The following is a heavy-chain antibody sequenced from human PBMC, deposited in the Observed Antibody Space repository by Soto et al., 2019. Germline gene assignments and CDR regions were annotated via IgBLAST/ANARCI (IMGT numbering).Heavy chain of an antibody. CDR2: IYPGDSDT. Sequence: GESLKISCKGSGYSFTSYWIGWVRQMPGKDLEWMGIIYPGDSDTRYSPSFQGQVTISADKSISTAYLQWSSLKASDTAMYYCARHHGGNSKTYYYYGMDVWGQGTTVTVSS. CDR3: ARHHGGNSKTYYYYGMDV. J-gene: IGHJ6*02. V-gene: IGHV5-51*01. D-gene: IGHD2-21*02. CDR1: GYSFTSYW.